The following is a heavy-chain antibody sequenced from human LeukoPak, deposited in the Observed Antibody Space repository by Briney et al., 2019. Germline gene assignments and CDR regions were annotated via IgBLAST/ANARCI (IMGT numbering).Heavy chain of an antibody. CDR1: GFTFNTYW. Sequence: GESLRLSCAASGFTFNTYWMHWVRQAPGKGLVWVARVNREGTTTAYADSVKGRFIISRDNSKNTLYLQMNNLRAEDTAVYYCARDSDWILFDYWGQGTPVTVSS. J-gene: IGHJ4*02. CDR3: ARDSDWILFDY. CDR2: VNREGTTT. V-gene: IGHV3-74*03. D-gene: IGHD2-2*03.